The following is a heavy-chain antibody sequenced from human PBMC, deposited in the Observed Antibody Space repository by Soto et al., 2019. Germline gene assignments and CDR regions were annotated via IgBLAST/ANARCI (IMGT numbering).Heavy chain of an antibody. CDR3: TRSAVRPSGGLLGPFDY. J-gene: IGHJ4*02. V-gene: IGHV1-3*01. CDR2: INAANGNT. CDR1: GYIFSTYA. D-gene: IGHD3-16*02. Sequence: QVQLVQSGAEGEKPGATVKVSCKASGYIFSTYALHWVRQAPGQRPEWMGWINAANGNTKYSQEFQGRVSITRDTSASTAYMELSSLRSEDTAVYYCTRSAVRPSGGLLGPFDYWGQGTLVTVSS.